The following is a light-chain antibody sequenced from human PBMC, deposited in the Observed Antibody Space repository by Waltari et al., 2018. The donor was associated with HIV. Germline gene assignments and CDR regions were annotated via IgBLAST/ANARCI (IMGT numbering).Light chain of an antibody. CDR3: SSYAGSYIWV. CDR2: YVI. V-gene: IGLV2-11*01. Sequence: QSALTQPRSVSGSPGQSVTISCTGTSNAVGAYGFVSWYQHNPGKAPRLMIFYVISRPAGVPDRLSGSKSGSTASLTISGLQAEDEADYYGSSYAGSYIWVFGGGTKLTVL. CDR1: SNAVGAYGF. J-gene: IGLJ3*02.